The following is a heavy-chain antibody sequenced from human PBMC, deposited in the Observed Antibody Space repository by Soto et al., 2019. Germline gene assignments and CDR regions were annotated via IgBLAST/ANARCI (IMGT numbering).Heavy chain of an antibody. V-gene: IGHV3-30*18. CDR1: GFTFSSYG. CDR3: AKDKGDIVVVVAAPSIPDY. J-gene: IGHJ4*02. D-gene: IGHD2-15*01. CDR2: ISYDGSNK. Sequence: GSLRLSCAASGFTFSSYGMHWVRQAPGKGLEWVAVISYDGSNKYYADSVKGRFTISRDNSKNTLYLQMNSLRAEDTAVYYCAKDKGDIVVVVAAPSIPDYWGQGTLVTVSS.